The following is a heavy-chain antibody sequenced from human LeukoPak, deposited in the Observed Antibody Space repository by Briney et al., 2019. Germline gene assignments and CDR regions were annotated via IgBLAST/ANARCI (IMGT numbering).Heavy chain of an antibody. Sequence: GGSLRLSCAASGFTFSNAWMSGVRQAPGKGREGVGRIKSKTDGGTTDYAAPVKGRFTISRDDSKNTLYLQMNSLKTEDTAVYYCTADNYGGNFDYWGQGTLVTVSS. CDR2: IKSKTDGGTT. J-gene: IGHJ4*02. D-gene: IGHD4-23*01. CDR3: TADNYGGNFDY. V-gene: IGHV3-15*01. CDR1: GFTFSNAW.